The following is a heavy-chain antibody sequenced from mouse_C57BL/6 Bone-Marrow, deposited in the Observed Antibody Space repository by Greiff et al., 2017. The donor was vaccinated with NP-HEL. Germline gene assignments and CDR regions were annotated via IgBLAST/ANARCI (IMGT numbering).Heavy chain of an antibody. CDR3: TTPLGRELYYFDY. D-gene: IGHD4-1*01. CDR1: GFNIKDYY. Sequence: VQLQQSGAELVRPGASVKLSCTASGFNIKDYYMHWVKQRPEQGLEWIGRIDPEDGDTEYAPKFQGKATMTADTSSNTAYLQLSSLTSEDTAVYYCTTPLGRELYYFDYWGQGTTLTVSS. V-gene: IGHV14-1*01. J-gene: IGHJ2*01. CDR2: IDPEDGDT.